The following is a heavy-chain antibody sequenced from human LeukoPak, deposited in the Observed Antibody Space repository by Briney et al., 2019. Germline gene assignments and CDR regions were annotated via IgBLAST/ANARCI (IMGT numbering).Heavy chain of an antibody. V-gene: IGHV3-7*01. CDR2: VKQDGSEK. CDR1: GFTFSSYW. J-gene: IGHJ5*01. D-gene: IGHD4-17*01. CDR3: AKEGDYPILTYDS. Sequence: GGSLRLSCAASGFTFSSYWMNWPRQAPGKGLEWVANVKQDGSEKYYVDSVKGRFTISRDNVKNSLYLQMNSLRAEDTAVYYCAKEGDYPILTYDSWGQGALVTVSS.